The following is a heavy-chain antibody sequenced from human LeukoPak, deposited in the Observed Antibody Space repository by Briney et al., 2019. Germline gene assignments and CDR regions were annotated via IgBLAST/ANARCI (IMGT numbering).Heavy chain of an antibody. J-gene: IGHJ4*02. V-gene: IGHV3-21*01. CDR2: ISSISNYI. CDR3: ARDHSSGWEYFDY. D-gene: IGHD6-19*01. CDR1: GFTFSSYS. Sequence: GGSLRLSCAASGFTFSSYSMNWVRQAPGKGLEWVSSISSISNYIYYADSLKGRFTISRYNAKHSLYLQMNSLRAEDTAVYYCARDHSSGWEYFDYWGQGTLVTVSS.